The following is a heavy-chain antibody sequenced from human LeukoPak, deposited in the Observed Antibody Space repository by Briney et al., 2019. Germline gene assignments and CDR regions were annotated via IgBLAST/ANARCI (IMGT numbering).Heavy chain of an antibody. J-gene: IGHJ4*02. Sequence: PGGSLRLSCAASGFIFSDYSIHWVRQPPGKGLEWVSSISDSRDHKYYADLAKGRFTISADNAKNSLSLQMNSLRAEDTAVYYCARGGKLDYPFDYWGQGTLVTVSS. CDR1: GFIFSDYS. CDR3: ARGGKLDYPFDY. V-gene: IGHV3-21*01. CDR2: ISDSRDHK. D-gene: IGHD4-11*01.